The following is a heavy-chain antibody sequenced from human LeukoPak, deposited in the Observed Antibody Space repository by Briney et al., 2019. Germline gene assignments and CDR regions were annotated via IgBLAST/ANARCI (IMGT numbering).Heavy chain of an antibody. CDR3: ASSDWGSPGQRIQLWFLNY. Sequence: GASVKVSCKASGYTFTNYGISWVRQAPGQGLEWMGWISVYNVNTNYARKLQGRVTMTTDTSTSTAYMELSSLRSEDTAVYYCASSDWGSPGQRIQLWFLNYWGQGTLVTVSS. CDR2: ISVYNVNT. V-gene: IGHV1-18*01. J-gene: IGHJ4*02. CDR1: GYTFTNYG. D-gene: IGHD5-18*01.